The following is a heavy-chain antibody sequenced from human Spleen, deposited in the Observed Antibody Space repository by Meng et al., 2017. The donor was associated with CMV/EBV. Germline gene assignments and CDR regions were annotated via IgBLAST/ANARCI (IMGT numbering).Heavy chain of an antibody. CDR2: ISSSGSTI. J-gene: IGHJ6*02. CDR3: AGGVGTAMGYYYYGMDV. V-gene: IGHV3-48*03. D-gene: IGHD5-18*01. Sequence: GGSLRLSCAASGFTFSSYEMNWVRQAPGKGLEWVSYISSSGSTIYYADSVKGRFTISRDNTKNSLYLQMNSLGAEDTAVYYCAGGVGTAMGYYYYGMDVWGQGTTVTVSS. CDR1: GFTFSSYE.